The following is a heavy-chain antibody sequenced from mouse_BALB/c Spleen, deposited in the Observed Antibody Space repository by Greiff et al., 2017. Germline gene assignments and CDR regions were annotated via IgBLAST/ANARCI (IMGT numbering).Heavy chain of an antibody. V-gene: IGHV2-9*02. CDR3: ARGLGRPYAMDY. CDR2: IWAGGST. J-gene: IGHJ4*01. Sequence: VQLVESGPGLVAPSQSLSITCTVSGFSLTSYGVHWVRQPPGKGLEWLGVIWAGGSTNYNSALMSRLSISKDNSKSQVFLKMNSLQTDDTAMYYCARGLGRPYAMDYWGQGTSVTVSS. CDR1: GFSLTSYG. D-gene: IGHD4-1*01.